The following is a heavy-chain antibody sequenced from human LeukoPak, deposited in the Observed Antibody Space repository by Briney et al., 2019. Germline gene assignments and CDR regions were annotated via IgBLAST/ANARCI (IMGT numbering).Heavy chain of an antibody. D-gene: IGHD3-3*01. J-gene: IGHJ6*03. CDR2: IRYDGSNK. Sequence: PGGSLRLSCAASGFTFSSYGMHWVRQAPGKGLEWVAFIRYDGSNKYYADSVKGRFTISRDNAKNTLYLQMNSLRSEDTAVYYCATIPREGYDFWSAYYYYYMDVWGKGTTVAVSS. CDR3: ATIPREGYDFWSAYYYYYMDV. CDR1: GFTFSSYG. V-gene: IGHV3-30*02.